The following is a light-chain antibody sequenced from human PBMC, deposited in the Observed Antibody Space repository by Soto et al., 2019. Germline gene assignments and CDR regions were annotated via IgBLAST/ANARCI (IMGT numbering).Light chain of an antibody. J-gene: IGLJ2*01. CDR3: SSYTSSSTKVV. V-gene: IGLV2-14*01. CDR2: EVT. CDR1: SSDVGGYNY. Sequence: QSALTQPASVSGSPGQSITISCTGTSSDVGGYNYVSWYQQYPGKAPKLMIYEVTDRPSGLSNRFSGSKSGNTASLTISGLQDEDEADYYCSSYTSSSTKVVFGGGTKLTVL.